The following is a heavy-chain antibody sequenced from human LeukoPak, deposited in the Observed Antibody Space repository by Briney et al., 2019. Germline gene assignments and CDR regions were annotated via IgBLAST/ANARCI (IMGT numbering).Heavy chain of an antibody. CDR3: ARGPFPYSSSPYYYYMDV. CDR2: IIPIFGTA. J-gene: IGHJ6*03. V-gene: IGHV1-69*13. Sequence: SVKVSCKASGGTFSSYAISWVRQAPGQGLEWMGGIIPIFGTANYAQKFQGRVTITADESTSTAYMELSSLRSEDTAVYYCARGPFPYSSSPYYYYMDVWGKGTTVTVSS. CDR1: GGTFSSYA. D-gene: IGHD6-13*01.